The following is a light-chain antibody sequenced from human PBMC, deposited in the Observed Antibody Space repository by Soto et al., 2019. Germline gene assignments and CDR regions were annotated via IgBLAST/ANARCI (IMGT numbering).Light chain of an antibody. CDR3: SSYGSTSTRYV. V-gene: IGLV2-14*01. CDR1: SSDVGGYHY. CDR2: EVS. J-gene: IGLJ1*01. Sequence: QSALTQPASASGSPGQSITISCTGTSSDVGGYHYVSWYQQHPGKAPKLMIYEVSNRPSGVSNRFSGSKSGNTASLTISGLQAEDEADYFCSSYGSTSTRYVFGTGTKVTVL.